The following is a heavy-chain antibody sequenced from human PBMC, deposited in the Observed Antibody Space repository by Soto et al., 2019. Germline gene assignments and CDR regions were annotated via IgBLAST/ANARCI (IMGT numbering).Heavy chain of an antibody. CDR2: MNPNSGNT. V-gene: IGHV1-8*01. CDR3: ARGGYWSDT. J-gene: IGHJ4*02. CDR1: GYTFTSYE. D-gene: IGHD3-3*01. Sequence: ASVKDSCKASGYTFTSYEINWLRQATGQGLEWMGWMNPNSGNTAYAQKFQGRVTMTTNTSIGTGYMELSSLRSEDTAVYYCARGGYWSDTWGQGTPVTVYS.